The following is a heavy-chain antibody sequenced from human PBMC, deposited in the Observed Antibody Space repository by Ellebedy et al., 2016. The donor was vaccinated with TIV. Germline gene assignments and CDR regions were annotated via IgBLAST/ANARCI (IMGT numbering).Heavy chain of an antibody. Sequence: GGSLRLSXKGSGYSFTSYWISWVRQMPGKGLEWMGRIDPSDSYTNYSPSFQGHVTISADKSISTAYLQWSSLKASDTAMYYCARLNGYYGSGSYSNWFDPWGQGTLVTVSS. V-gene: IGHV5-10-1*01. CDR3: ARLNGYYGSGSYSNWFDP. CDR1: GYSFTSYW. J-gene: IGHJ5*02. D-gene: IGHD3-10*01. CDR2: IDPSDSYT.